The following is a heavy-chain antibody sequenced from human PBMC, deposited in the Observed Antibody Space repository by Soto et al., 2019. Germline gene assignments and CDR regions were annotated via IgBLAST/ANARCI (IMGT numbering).Heavy chain of an antibody. CDR3: TAGIVGDTNGMEV. Sequence: EVQLVESGGDLVKPGGSLRLSCAASGFTFTDAWTNWVRQAPGKGLEWVGRIKGKSHGGTTDYAVPVKGSFTIERDDSKNTLYLQMNNPKAADTAVYFGTAGIVGDTNGMEVWGQGTKVTVSS. D-gene: IGHD1-26*01. CDR1: GFTFTDAW. CDR2: IKGKSHGGTT. V-gene: IGHV3-15*07. J-gene: IGHJ6*02.